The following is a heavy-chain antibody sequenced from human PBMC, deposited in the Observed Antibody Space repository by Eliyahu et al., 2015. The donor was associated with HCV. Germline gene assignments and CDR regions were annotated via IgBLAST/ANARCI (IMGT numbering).Heavy chain of an antibody. J-gene: IGHJ4*02. D-gene: IGHD3-22*01. V-gene: IGHV3-48*01. Sequence: EVQLVESGGGLVQPGGSLRLSCAASKFTFSXYSMNWVRQAPGKGLEGVSYISGSSSTIYYADSVKGRFTISRDNAKNSLYLQMNSLRAEDTAVYYCARAYDSSGYYRTPPDYWGQGTLVTVSS. CDR2: ISGSSSTI. CDR3: ARAYDSSGYYRTPPDY. CDR1: KFTFSXYS.